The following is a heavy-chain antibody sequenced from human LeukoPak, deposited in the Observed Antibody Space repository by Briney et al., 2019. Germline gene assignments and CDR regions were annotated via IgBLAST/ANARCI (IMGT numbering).Heavy chain of an antibody. CDR3: ARFSFIGYYYYGMDV. V-gene: IGHV4-59*01. Sequence: PSETLSLTCTVSGGSISSYYWSWTRQPPGKGLEWIGYIYYSGSTNYNPSLKSRVTISVDTSKNQFSLKLSSVTAADTAVYYCARFSFIGYYYYGMDVWGQGTTVTASS. CDR2: IYYSGST. D-gene: IGHD3-16*02. J-gene: IGHJ6*02. CDR1: GGSISSYY.